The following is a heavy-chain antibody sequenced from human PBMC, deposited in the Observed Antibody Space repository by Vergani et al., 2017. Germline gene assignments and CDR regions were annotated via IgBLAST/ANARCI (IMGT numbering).Heavy chain of an antibody. V-gene: IGHV3-7*03. Sequence: EVQLVESGGGLVQPGGSLRLSCAASGFTFSSYWLSWVRQAPGKGLEWVANIKQDGSEKDYVDSVKGRFTSSRDNAKNSLYLQMNSLRAEDTAVDYCARDEVAAAYDYWGQGTLVTVSS. D-gene: IGHD6-13*01. CDR3: ARDEVAAAYDY. J-gene: IGHJ4*02. CDR1: GFTFSSYW. CDR2: IKQDGSEK.